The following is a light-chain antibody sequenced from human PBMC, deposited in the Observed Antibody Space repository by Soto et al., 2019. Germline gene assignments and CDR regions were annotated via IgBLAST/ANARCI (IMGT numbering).Light chain of an antibody. CDR3: HQYGTSPLT. CDR1: QSVTSGY. CDR2: GAS. V-gene: IGKV3-20*01. J-gene: IGKJ4*01. Sequence: EIVLTQSPGTLSLSPGERATLSCRASQSVTSGYLAWYQQKPGQAPRLLIYGASSRATGVPDRFSGSGSRTDFPLTITRLESEDFAVYYCHQYGTSPLTFGGGTKVEIK.